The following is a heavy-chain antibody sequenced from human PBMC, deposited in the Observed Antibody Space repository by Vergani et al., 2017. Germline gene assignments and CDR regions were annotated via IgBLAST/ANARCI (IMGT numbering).Heavy chain of an antibody. CDR3: AKDSGAALDAFDI. J-gene: IGHJ3*02. CDR2: ISGSGGST. V-gene: IGHV3-23*01. CDR1: GFTFSSYA. Sequence: EVQLLESGGGLVQPGGSLRLSCAASGFTFSSYAMSWVRQAPGKGLEWVSAISGSGGSTYYADSVKGRFTISRDNSKNTLYLQMNSLRAEDTAVDYCAKDSGAALDAFDIWGEGTMVTVSS.